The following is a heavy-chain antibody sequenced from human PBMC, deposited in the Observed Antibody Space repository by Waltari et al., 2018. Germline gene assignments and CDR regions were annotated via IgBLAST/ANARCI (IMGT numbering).Heavy chain of an antibody. CDR3: ATALGDNTSASRPFHL. CDR2: VDPEDGQA. J-gene: IGHJ3*01. CDR1: GYTFSDSY. Sequence: VQLRQSGAELRKPGTPVTISCKAAGYTFSDSYIHWVQQAPGKGLQWVGLVDPEDGQAIYAEKFQGRVTITADTSTDTAYLELSSLTSEDTAVFYCATALGDNTSASRPFHLWGQGTVITVSS. V-gene: IGHV1-69-2*01. D-gene: IGHD3-10*01.